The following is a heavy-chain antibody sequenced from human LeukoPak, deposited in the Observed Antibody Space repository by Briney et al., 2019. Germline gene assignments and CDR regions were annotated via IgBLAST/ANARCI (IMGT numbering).Heavy chain of an antibody. CDR1: GGSISTYY. Sequence: PSETLSLTCTVSGGSISTYYWSWIRQPPGKGLEWIGYIYYSGSTNYNPSLKSRVTISVDTSKNQFSLKLSSVTAADTAVYYCARDSSGYYYGRTYWYFDLWGRGTLVTVSS. CDR3: ARDSSGYYYGRTYWYFDL. CDR2: IYYSGST. J-gene: IGHJ2*01. V-gene: IGHV4-59*01. D-gene: IGHD3-22*01.